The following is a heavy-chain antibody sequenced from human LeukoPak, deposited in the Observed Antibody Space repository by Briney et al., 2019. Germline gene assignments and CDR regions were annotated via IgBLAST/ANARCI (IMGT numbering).Heavy chain of an antibody. J-gene: IGHJ3*02. D-gene: IGHD5-24*01. CDR1: GFTFSDYY. CDR3: ARRAYNWGAFDI. Sequence: PGGSLRLSCAASGFTFSDYYMNWVRQAPGKGLEWVSTLSPSGADTYYADSVKGRFTISRDISKNTLYLQMNSLRAEDTAVYYCARRAYNWGAFDIWGQGTMVTVSS. V-gene: IGHV3-23*01. CDR2: LSPSGADT.